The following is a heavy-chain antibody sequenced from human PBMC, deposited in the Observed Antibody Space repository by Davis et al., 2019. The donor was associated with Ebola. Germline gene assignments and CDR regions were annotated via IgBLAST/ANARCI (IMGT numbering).Heavy chain of an antibody. V-gene: IGHV4-59*11. J-gene: IGHJ4*02. D-gene: IGHD1-1*01. CDR3: ARGSTGDFDY. Sequence: PSETLSLPCTVPGGSITRHYWSWIRQPPGKGLEWIGYMFYSGSTNYNPSLKSRVTISVDTSKNQFSLKLSSVTAADTAVYYCARGSTGDFDYWGQGTLVTVSS. CDR1: GGSITRHY. CDR2: MFYSGST.